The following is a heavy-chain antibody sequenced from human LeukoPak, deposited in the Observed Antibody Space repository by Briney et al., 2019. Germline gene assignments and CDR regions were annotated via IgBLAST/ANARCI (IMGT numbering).Heavy chain of an antibody. V-gene: IGHV4-61*02. CDR2: IYITGNT. CDR3: ARESFVGSCFPNYYFDF. D-gene: IGHD1-1*01. J-gene: IGHJ4*02. Sequence: SETLSLTCTVSGASISSGNYHWSWIRQPAGKGLEWIGRIYITGNTNYNPSLRDRVTISVDTSKNQVSLRVTSVTAADTAIYFWARESFVGSCFPNYYFDFWGPGTQVSVSS. CDR1: GASISSGNYH.